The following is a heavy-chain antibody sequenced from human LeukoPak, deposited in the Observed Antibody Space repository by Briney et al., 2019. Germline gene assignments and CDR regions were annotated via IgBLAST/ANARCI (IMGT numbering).Heavy chain of an antibody. D-gene: IGHD6-19*01. V-gene: IGHV4-61*02. CDR1: GGSISSGDYY. Sequence: SQTLSLTCTVSGGSISSGDYYWSWIRQPAGMGLEWIGRIYASGSTNYNPSLKSRVTMSVDTSNNQFSLNLSSVTAADTAVYYCARIGGWSTPRWFDPWGQGTLVTVSS. CDR2: IYASGST. J-gene: IGHJ5*02. CDR3: ARIGGWSTPRWFDP.